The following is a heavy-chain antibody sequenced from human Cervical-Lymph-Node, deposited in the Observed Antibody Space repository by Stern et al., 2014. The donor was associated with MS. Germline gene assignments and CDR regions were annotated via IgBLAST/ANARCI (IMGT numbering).Heavy chain of an antibody. J-gene: IGHJ4*02. CDR1: GFSLSTTGMR. D-gene: IGHD6-19*01. Sequence: QITLKESGPALLRPTETLRLTCTFSGFSLSTTGMRVSWIRQPPGKALEWLARIDWDDEKFYNTSLKTRVTISKDTSKNHVVLTMTNVDPVDTATYYCARLGAVGGLDFWGQGTLVTVS. CDR3: ARLGAVGGLDF. CDR2: IDWDDEK. V-gene: IGHV2-70*04.